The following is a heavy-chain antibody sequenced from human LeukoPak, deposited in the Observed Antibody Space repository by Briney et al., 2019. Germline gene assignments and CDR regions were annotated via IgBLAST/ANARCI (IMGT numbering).Heavy chain of an antibody. Sequence: PSETLSLTCGVSSEFFSGYYWGWIRQPPGKGLEWIGSIYYSGSTYYNPSLKSRVTISVDTSKNQFSLKLSSVTAADTAVYYCARPSRSSGYEGDYWGQGTLVTVSS. D-gene: IGHD3-22*01. V-gene: IGHV4-38-2*01. J-gene: IGHJ4*02. CDR2: IYYSGST. CDR1: SEFFSGYY. CDR3: ARPSRSSGYEGDY.